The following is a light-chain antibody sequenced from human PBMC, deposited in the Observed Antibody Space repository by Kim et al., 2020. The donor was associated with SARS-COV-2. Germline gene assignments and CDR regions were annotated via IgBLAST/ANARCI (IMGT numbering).Light chain of an antibody. CDR2: GNI. Sequence: QGVTISCTGSSSNIGAGYDVQWYQQLPGTAPKPLIYGNINRPSGVPDRFSGSKSVTSASLAITGLQAEDEANYYCQSYDSSLSGWVFGGGTKLTVL. CDR3: QSYDSSLSGWV. J-gene: IGLJ3*02. V-gene: IGLV1-40*01. CDR1: SSNIGAGYD.